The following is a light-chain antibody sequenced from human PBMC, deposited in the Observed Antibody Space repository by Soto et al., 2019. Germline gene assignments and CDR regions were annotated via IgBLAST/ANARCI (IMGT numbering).Light chain of an antibody. V-gene: IGLV1-51*01. J-gene: IGLJ2*01. CDR3: ATWDSSLSAGV. CDR2: DND. CDR1: SSNIGNNY. Sequence: QAVVTQPPSVSAAPGQKVTISCSGSSSNIGNNYVSWYQQLPGTAPKLLIYDNDKRPSGIPDRFSGSKSGTSATLGVTGLQTGDEADYYCATWDSSLSAGVFGGGTKVTVL.